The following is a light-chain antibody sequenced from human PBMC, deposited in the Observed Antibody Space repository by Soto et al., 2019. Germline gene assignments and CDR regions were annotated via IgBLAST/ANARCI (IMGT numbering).Light chain of an antibody. CDR1: QNIRNY. J-gene: IGKJ2*01. CDR3: QQGHSTPYT. V-gene: IGKV1-39*01. CDR2: GAA. Sequence: DIQMTQSPSSLSASVGDRVAITCRASQNIRNYLNWYQQKPGKAPRVLIYGAASLQSGVPSRFSGSGSGTNFSLTINSLQPEDYATYYCQQGHSTPYTFGQGT.